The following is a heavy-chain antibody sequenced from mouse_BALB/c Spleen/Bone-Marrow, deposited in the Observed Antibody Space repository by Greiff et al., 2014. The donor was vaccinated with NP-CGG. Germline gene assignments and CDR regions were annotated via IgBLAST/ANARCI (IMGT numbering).Heavy chain of an antibody. CDR2: INPYNGDT. D-gene: IGHD1-1*01. CDR3: GGVYYYGSSYFDY. CDR1: GYSFTGYF. V-gene: IGHV1-37*01. Sequence: EVKLVESGPELVKPGASVKISCKASGYSFTGYFMNWVKQSHGKSLEWIGRINPYNGDTFYNQKFKGKATLTVDKSSSTAHMELLSLTSEDSAVYYCGGVYYYGSSYFDYWGQGTTLTVSS. J-gene: IGHJ2*01.